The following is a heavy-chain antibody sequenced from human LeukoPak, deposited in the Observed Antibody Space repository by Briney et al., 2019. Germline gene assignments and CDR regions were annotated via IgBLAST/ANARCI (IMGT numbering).Heavy chain of an antibody. CDR1: GFTFSSYG. CDR2: IWYDGSNK. D-gene: IGHD6-13*01. Sequence: PGGSLRLSCAASGFTFSSYGMHWVRQAPGKGLEWVAVIWYDGSNKYHADSVKGRFTISRDNSKNTLYLQMNSLRAEDTAVYYCAREFRAAAGKSFDYWGQGTLVAVSS. CDR3: AREFRAAAGKSFDY. J-gene: IGHJ4*02. V-gene: IGHV3-33*01.